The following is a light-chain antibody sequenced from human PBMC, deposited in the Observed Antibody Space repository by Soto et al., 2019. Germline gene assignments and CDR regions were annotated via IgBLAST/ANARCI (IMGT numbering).Light chain of an antibody. Sequence: EIVMTQSPATLSVSPGERATLSCRASQRVSYNLAWYQQKPGQGPRLLIYGAFTRATGIPARFSGSGSGTEFTLTISSLQSEDFAVYYCQQYKNRPPLTFGGGTKVEIK. CDR1: QRVSYN. V-gene: IGKV3-15*01. CDR3: QQYKNRPPLT. CDR2: GAF. J-gene: IGKJ4*01.